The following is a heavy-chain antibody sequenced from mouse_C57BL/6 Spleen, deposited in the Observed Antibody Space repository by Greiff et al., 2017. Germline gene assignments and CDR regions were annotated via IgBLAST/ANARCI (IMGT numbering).Heavy chain of an antibody. Sequence: VQLQQSGAELVRPGASVKLSCTASGFNIKDYYMHWVKQRPEQGLEWIGRIDPEDGDTEYAPKFQGKATMTADTSSNTAYLQLSSLTSEDTAVYYCTTGSSYRDWYFDVWGTGTTVTVAS. D-gene: IGHD1-1*01. CDR1: GFNIKDYY. V-gene: IGHV14-1*01. CDR3: TTGSSYRDWYFDV. J-gene: IGHJ1*03. CDR2: IDPEDGDT.